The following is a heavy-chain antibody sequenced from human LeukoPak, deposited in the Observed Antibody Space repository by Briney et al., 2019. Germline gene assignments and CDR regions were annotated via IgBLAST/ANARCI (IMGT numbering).Heavy chain of an antibody. V-gene: IGHV4-34*01. CDR1: GGSFSGYY. Sequence: SETLSLTCAVYGGSFSGYYWSWIRQPPGKGLEWIGEINHSGSTNYNPSLKSRVTISVDTSKNQFSLKLSSVTAADTAVYYCASRGVERPSGPELVDYWGQGTLVTVSS. CDR3: ASRGVERPSGPELVDY. J-gene: IGHJ4*02. CDR2: INHSGST. D-gene: IGHD3-10*01.